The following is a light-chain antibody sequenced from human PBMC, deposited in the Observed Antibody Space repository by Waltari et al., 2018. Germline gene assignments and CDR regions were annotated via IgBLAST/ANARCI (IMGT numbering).Light chain of an antibody. J-gene: IGKJ1*01. Sequence: DTQMTQSPSTLSASVGDRVTITCRASQSISSSLAWYQQKPGRAPRLRIYDASTWESGVPLRFSGSGSGTEFTLTISKLQPDDFATYFCQHYSPYSWTFGQGTKVEIK. V-gene: IGKV1-5*01. CDR1: QSISSS. CDR2: DAS. CDR3: QHYSPYSWT.